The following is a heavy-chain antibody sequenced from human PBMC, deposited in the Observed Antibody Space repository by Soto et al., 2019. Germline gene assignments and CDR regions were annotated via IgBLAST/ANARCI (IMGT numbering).Heavy chain of an antibody. D-gene: IGHD2-2*01. V-gene: IGHV3-13*05. CDR2: IGAADDP. Sequence: QLVESGGGLTQAGGSLRLSCVGSGFFFNNYDMHWVRQVRGKGLEWVSAIGAADDPYYSVSVKGRFIVSRDNAQKSFYLKINNRRAADPALYFCARAYTGQLPRRGDYYYALDVWGRGTTVTVSS. CDR3: ARAYTGQLPRRGDYYYALDV. J-gene: IGHJ6*02. CDR1: GFFFNNYD.